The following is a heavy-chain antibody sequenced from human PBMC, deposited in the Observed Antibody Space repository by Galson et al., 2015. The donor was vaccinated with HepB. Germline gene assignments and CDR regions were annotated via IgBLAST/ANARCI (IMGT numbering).Heavy chain of an antibody. CDR1: GFTFSSLA. CDR3: VSRAVTTKYGFDI. J-gene: IGHJ3*02. D-gene: IGHD6-19*01. Sequence: SLRLSCAASGFTFSSLAIHWVRQAPGKGLEYVSGISSSGGSTYYADSVKGRFTISRGNSKNTLYLQMNSLRAEDTAVYYCVSRAVTTKYGFDIWGQGTMVTVSS. CDR2: ISSSGGST. V-gene: IGHV3-64D*06.